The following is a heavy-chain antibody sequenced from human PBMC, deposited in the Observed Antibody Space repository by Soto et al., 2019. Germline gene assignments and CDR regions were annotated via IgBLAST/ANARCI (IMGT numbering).Heavy chain of an antibody. V-gene: IGHV3-30-3*01. CDR1: GFTFSSYA. Sequence: QVQLVESGGGVVQPGRSLRLSCAASGFTFSSYAMHWVRQAPGKGLEWVAVISYDGSNKYYGDSVKGRFTISRDNSKNTLYLQMNSLRAEDTAVYYCARGVVAATYYYYGMDVWGQGTTVTVSS. CDR2: ISYDGSNK. J-gene: IGHJ6*02. CDR3: ARGVVAATYYYYGMDV. D-gene: IGHD2-15*01.